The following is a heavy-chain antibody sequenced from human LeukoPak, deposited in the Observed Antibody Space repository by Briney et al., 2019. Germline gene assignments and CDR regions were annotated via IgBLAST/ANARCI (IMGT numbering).Heavy chain of an antibody. V-gene: IGHV3-15*01. J-gene: IGHJ4*02. CDR3: ASGWQLIDF. Sequence: KPGGSLRLSCAASGFTFSKAWMSWVRQAPGKGLEYPGRVKSKSEGGTTDYAAPVKGRFSISRDDSKSTLYLQLNSLKIEDTAVYYCASGWQLIDFWGQGTLVTVSS. CDR1: GFTFSKAW. CDR2: VKSKSEGGTT. D-gene: IGHD6-13*01.